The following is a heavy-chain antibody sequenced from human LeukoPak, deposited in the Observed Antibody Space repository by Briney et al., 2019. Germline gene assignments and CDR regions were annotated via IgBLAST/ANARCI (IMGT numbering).Heavy chain of an antibody. J-gene: IGHJ4*02. Sequence: TGRSLRLSCAASGFTFSSYAMHWVRQAPGKGLEWVAVISYDGSNKYYADSVKGRFTISRDNSKNTLYLQMNSLKTEDTAVYYCTTKYYWGQGTLVTVSA. CDR1: GFTFSSYA. V-gene: IGHV3-30-3*01. CDR3: TTKYY. D-gene: IGHD1-14*01. CDR2: ISYDGSNK.